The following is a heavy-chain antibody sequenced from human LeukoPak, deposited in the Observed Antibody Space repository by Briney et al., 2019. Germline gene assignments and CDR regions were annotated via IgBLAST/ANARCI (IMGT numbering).Heavy chain of an antibody. J-gene: IGHJ4*02. V-gene: IGHV4-59*08. CDR2: IYYSGST. D-gene: IGHD3-22*01. CDR1: GGSISSYY. CDR3: ARHELLYYDSSGSLDY. Sequence: SETLSLTCTVSGGSISSYYWSWIRQPPGKGLEWIGYIYYSGSTNYNPSLKSRVTISVDTSKNQFSLKLSSVTAADTAVYYCARHELLYYDSSGSLDYWGQGTLVTVSS.